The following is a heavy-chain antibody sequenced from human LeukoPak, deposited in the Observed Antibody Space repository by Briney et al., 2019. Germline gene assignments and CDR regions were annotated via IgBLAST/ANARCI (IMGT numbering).Heavy chain of an antibody. Sequence: GGFLRLSCAASGFTVTTNYMNWVRQAPGKGLEWVSGIHGDGRTYYADSVKGRFTISRDSSKNTLYLQMNSLRAEDTAVYYCAATGGYWTGIFDRWGQGTLVTVSS. V-gene: IGHV3-53*01. J-gene: IGHJ4*02. D-gene: IGHD2-8*02. CDR2: IHGDGRT. CDR1: GFTVTTNY. CDR3: AATGGYWTGIFDR.